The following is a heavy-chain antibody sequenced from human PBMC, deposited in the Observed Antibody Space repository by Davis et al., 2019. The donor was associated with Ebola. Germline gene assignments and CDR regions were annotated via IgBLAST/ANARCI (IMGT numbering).Heavy chain of an antibody. CDR3: AKVNLLPRGYYYYGMDV. J-gene: IGHJ6*02. CDR1: GFTFSSYA. Sequence: PGGSLRLSCAASGFTFSSYAMSWVRQAPGKGLEWVSAISGSGGSTYYADSVKGRFTISRDNSKNTLYLQMNSLRAEDTAVYYCAKVNLLPRGYYYYGMDVWGQGTTVTVSS. V-gene: IGHV3-23*01. CDR2: ISGSGGST. D-gene: IGHD2-15*01.